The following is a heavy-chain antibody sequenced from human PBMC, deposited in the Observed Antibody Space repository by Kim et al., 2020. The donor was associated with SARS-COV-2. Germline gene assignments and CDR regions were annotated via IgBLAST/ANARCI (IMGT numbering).Heavy chain of an antibody. CDR1: GFTFSGYE. V-gene: IGHV3-48*03. J-gene: IGHJ4*02. D-gene: IGHD3-3*01. CDR3: ARARARITIFGVVPPGFVY. Sequence: GGSLRLSCAASGFTFSGYEMNWVRQAPGKGLEWVSYITSSGSTIYYADSVKGRFTISRDNAKNSLYLQMKSLRAEDTAVYYCARARARITIFGVVPPGFVYWGQGTLVTVSS. CDR2: ITSSGSTI.